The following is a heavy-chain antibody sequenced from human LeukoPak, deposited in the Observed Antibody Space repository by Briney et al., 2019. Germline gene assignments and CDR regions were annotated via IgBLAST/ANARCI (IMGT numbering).Heavy chain of an antibody. CDR2: IWYDGSNK. CDR1: GFTFSSYG. Sequence: GGSLRLSCAASGFTFSSYGMHWVRQAPGKGLEWVAVIWYDGSNKYYADSVKGRFTISRDTSKNTLYLQMNSLRAEDTAVYYCARAFDSHDAFDIWGQGTMVTVSS. V-gene: IGHV3-33*01. CDR3: ARAFDSHDAFDI. J-gene: IGHJ3*02. D-gene: IGHD3-9*01.